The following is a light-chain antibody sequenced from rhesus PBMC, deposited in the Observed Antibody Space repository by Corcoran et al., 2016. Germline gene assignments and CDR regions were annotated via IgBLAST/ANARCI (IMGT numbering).Light chain of an antibody. CDR1: QGTSTR. J-gene: IGKJ1*01. Sequence: DIQMTQSPSSLSAFVGDRVTITCRASQGTSTRLAWYQQKPGKAPKPLIYKAASLQRGVPSRFSGVGSGTAFTHTISRLQPSAFAAYYYRQFNTAPWAFGQGTKVGI. V-gene: IGKV1-21*01. CDR3: RQFNTAPWA. CDR2: KAA.